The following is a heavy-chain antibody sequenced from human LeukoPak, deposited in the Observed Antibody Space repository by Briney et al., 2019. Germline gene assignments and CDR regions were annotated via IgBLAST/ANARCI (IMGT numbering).Heavy chain of an antibody. J-gene: IGHJ5*02. CDR1: GGSISSGGYS. D-gene: IGHD3-10*01. CDR2: IYHSGST. Sequence: SETLSLTCAVSGGSISSGGYSWSWIRQPPGKGLEWIGYIYHSGSTYYNPSLKNRVTISVDRSKNQFSLKLSSVTAADTAVYYCARGFGSGWPGWFDPWGQGTLVTVSS. V-gene: IGHV4-30-2*01. CDR3: ARGFGSGWPGWFDP.